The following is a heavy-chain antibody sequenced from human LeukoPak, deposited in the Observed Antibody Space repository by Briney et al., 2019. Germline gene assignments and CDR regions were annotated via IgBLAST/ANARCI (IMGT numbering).Heavy chain of an antibody. CDR3: ARDGGSSGSYPY. J-gene: IGHJ4*02. V-gene: IGHV3-7*01. D-gene: IGHD1-26*01. Sequence: PGGTLRLSCAASGFTFSSYWMSWVRQAPGKGLEWVANINPDGSEKSYVESVKGRFTISRDKAKNSLYLQMNSLRAEDTALYYCARDGGSSGSYPYWGQGILVTVSS. CDR1: GFTFSSYW. CDR2: INPDGSEK.